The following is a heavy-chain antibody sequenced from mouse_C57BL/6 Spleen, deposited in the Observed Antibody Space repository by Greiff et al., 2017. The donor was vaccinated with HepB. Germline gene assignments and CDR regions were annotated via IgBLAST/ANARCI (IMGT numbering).Heavy chain of an antibody. CDR2: INPSSGYT. V-gene: IGHV1-4*01. CDR3: ARGESYYCDY. J-gene: IGHJ2*01. CDR1: GYTFTSYT. Sequence: QVQLQQSGAELARPGASVKMSCKASGYTFTSYTMHWVKQRPGQGLEWIGYINPSSGYTKYNQKFKDKATLTADKSSSTAYMQLSSLTSEDSAVYSCARGESYYCDYWGQGTTLTVSS.